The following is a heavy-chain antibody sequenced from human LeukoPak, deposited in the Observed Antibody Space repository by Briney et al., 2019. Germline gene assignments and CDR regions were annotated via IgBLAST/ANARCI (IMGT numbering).Heavy chain of an antibody. J-gene: IGHJ4*02. V-gene: IGHV1-2*02. CDR1: GYTFADYY. CDR3: ASTGYSSSWLFDY. D-gene: IGHD6-13*01. Sequence: ASVKVSCKASGYTFADYYMHWVRQAPGQGLEWMGWINPNSGGTNYAQKFQGRVTMTRDTSISTAYMELSRLRSDDTAVYYCASTGYSSSWLFDYWGQGTLVTVSS. CDR2: INPNSGGT.